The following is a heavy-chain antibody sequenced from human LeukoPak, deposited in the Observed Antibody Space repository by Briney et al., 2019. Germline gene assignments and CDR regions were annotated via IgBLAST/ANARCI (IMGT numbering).Heavy chain of an antibody. D-gene: IGHD5-18*01. V-gene: IGHV4-61*02. CDR1: GGSISRGSYY. CDR2: IYTSGST. Sequence: PSQTLSLTCTVSGGSISRGSYYWSWIRQPAGKGLEWIGRIYTSGSTNYIPSLKSRVTISVDTSKNQFSLKLSSVTAADTAVYYCARAGGYSYGPGRYYYMDVWGKGTTVTISS. CDR3: ARAGGYSYGPGRYYYMDV. J-gene: IGHJ6*03.